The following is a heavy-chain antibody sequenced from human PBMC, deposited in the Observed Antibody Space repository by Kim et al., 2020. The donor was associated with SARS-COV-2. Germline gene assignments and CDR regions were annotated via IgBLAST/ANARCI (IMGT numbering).Heavy chain of an antibody. V-gene: IGHV1-2*02. J-gene: IGHJ5*02. CDR3: ARDNGSTREVWFDP. D-gene: IGHD2-2*01. Sequence: QKFQGRVTMTRDTAISTAYMELSRLRSDDTAVYYCARDNGSTREVWFDPWGQGTLVTVSS.